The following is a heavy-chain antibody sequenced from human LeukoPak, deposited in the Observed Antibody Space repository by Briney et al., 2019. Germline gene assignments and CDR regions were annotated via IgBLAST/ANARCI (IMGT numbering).Heavy chain of an antibody. CDR2: IDTNTGNP. V-gene: IGHV7-4-1*02. CDR1: GYTFTNYA. D-gene: IGHD2-15*01. Sequence: ASVTVSCTASGYTFTNYAMNWVRQAPGQGLECMGWIDTNTGNPTYAQGFTGRFVFSLDTSVSTAYLQISSLKAEDTAVYYCARNRISHHMDVWGKGTTVTVSS. J-gene: IGHJ6*03. CDR3: ARNRISHHMDV.